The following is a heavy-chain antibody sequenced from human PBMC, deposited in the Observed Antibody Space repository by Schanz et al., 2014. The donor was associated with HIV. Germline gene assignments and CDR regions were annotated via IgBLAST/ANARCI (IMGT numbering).Heavy chain of an antibody. CDR2: IYYSGNT. Sequence: QVQLQASGPGLVKPSQTLSLTCSVSGGSISSTGYFWSWIRQHPGKGLEWIGYIYYSGNTYYNPSLKSRVTMSVDTSKNQFSLKLSSVTAADTAVYYCARGFLMGRDYDYILGSSRYAAWFDPWGQGTLVTVSS. D-gene: IGHD3-16*01. J-gene: IGHJ5*02. CDR1: GGSISSTGYF. V-gene: IGHV4-31*03. CDR3: ARGFLMGRDYDYILGSSRYAAWFDP.